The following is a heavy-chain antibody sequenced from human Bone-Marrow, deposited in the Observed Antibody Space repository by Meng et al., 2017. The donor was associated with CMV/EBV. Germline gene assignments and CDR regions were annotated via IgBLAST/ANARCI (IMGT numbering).Heavy chain of an antibody. CDR3: ASNSIFALFDP. CDR2: IKPDGSEV. Sequence: GGSLRLSCVGSGFSFSSYWMSWGRQAPGKGLEWVATIKPDGSEVHYVDSVKGRFTISRDNAKNSLYLQMDSLRAEDTAVYYCASNSIFALFDPWGQGALVTVSS. D-gene: IGHD3-3*01. CDR1: GFSFSSYW. V-gene: IGHV3-7*01. J-gene: IGHJ5*02.